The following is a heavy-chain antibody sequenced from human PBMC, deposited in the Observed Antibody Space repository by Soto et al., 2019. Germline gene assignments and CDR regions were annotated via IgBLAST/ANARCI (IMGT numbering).Heavy chain of an antibody. J-gene: IGHJ4*02. Sequence: GGSLRLSCAASGFTFSSYGMHWVRQAPGKGLEWVTVIWYDGSNKYYADSVKGRFTISRDNSKNTLYLQMNSLRAEDTAVYYCAREFPAHFPLDYWGQGTLVTVSS. V-gene: IGHV3-33*01. CDR2: IWYDGSNK. CDR3: AREFPAHFPLDY. CDR1: GFTFSSYG. D-gene: IGHD3-3*02.